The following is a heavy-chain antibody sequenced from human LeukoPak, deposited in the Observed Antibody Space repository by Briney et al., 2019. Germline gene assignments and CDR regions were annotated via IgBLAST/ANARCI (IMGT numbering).Heavy chain of an antibody. CDR3: ASRPADTTWYGVFDY. Sequence: PAETLSRTCSVSGGSINSHHWSWIRQPPGKRLEGIGYIFNTGNTNYNPSLASRVTMSVDTSRAQFFLRLSPVTAAATAIYYCASRPADTTWYGVFDYWSQGTLVTVSS. V-gene: IGHV4-59*11. J-gene: IGHJ4*02. CDR1: GGSINSHH. D-gene: IGHD3-10*01. CDR2: IFNTGNT.